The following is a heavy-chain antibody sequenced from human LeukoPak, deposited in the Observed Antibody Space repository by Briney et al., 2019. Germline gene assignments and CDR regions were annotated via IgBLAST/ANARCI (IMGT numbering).Heavy chain of an antibody. V-gene: IGHV4-34*01. Sequence: SSETLSLTCAVYGGSFSGYYWSWIRQPPGKGLEWIGEINHSGSTNYNPSLKSRVTISVDTSKNQFSLKLSSVTAADTAVYYCARHQYCSSTSCYSGAFDIWGQGTMVTVSS. CDR2: INHSGST. J-gene: IGHJ3*02. CDR1: GGSFSGYY. CDR3: ARHQYCSSTSCYSGAFDI. D-gene: IGHD2-2*02.